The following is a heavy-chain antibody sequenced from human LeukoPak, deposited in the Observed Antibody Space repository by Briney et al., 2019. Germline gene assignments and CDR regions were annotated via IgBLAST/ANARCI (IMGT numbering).Heavy chain of an antibody. V-gene: IGHV3-23*01. Sequence: PGGSLRLSCAASGFTFSSYVMSWVRQAPGKGLEWVAALTSSSDTTYYGDSVKGRFTISRDNSKNTLYLQMHSLRAEDTAVYYCAREPPRYNWNPFDYWGQGTLVTVSS. CDR2: LTSSSDTT. J-gene: IGHJ4*02. CDR1: GFTFSSYV. CDR3: AREPPRYNWNPFDY. D-gene: IGHD1-20*01.